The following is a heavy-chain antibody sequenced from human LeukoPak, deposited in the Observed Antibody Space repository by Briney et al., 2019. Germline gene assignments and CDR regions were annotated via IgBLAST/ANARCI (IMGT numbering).Heavy chain of an antibody. D-gene: IGHD2-15*01. CDR2: ITGSGGST. CDR1: GFTFSSYA. Sequence: GGSLRLSCAASGFTFSSYAMTWVRQAPGGGLEWVSTITGSGGSTYYADSVKGRFTIPGDNSKNTLYLQMNSLRAEDTAVYYCAKDPCCSGGTCYGMDVWGRGTTVTVSS. CDR3: AKDPCCSGGTCYGMDV. V-gene: IGHV3-23*01. J-gene: IGHJ6*02.